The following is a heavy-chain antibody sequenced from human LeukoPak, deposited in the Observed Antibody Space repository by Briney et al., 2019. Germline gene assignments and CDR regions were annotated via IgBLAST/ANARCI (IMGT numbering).Heavy chain of an antibody. Sequence: GGSLRLSCAASGFTFSSYSMNWVRQAPGKGLEWVSSISSSSSYICYADSVKGRFTISRDNAKNSLYLQMNSLRAEDTAVYYCARGPVEMATSFFDYWGRGTLVTVSS. CDR1: GFTFSSYS. CDR2: ISSSSSYI. CDR3: ARGPVEMATSFFDY. V-gene: IGHV3-21*01. D-gene: IGHD5-24*01. J-gene: IGHJ4*02.